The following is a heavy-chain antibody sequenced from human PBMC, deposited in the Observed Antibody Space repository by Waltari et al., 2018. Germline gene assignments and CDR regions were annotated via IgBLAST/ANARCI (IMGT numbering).Heavy chain of an antibody. J-gene: IGHJ6*02. V-gene: IGHV1-3*01. Sequence: QVQLVQSGAEVMKPGASMKISCQTSGYSFSSYAIHWVRQAHGQRLEWVGWINPANGHTKYSQKFEGRVTITSDTSADTVYMELTSLTSEDTAVFYCARDEISAAGSLYYYYGLDVWGQGTPVTVS. D-gene: IGHD6-13*01. CDR2: INPANGHT. CDR3: ARDEISAAGSLYYYYGLDV. CDR1: GYSFSSYA.